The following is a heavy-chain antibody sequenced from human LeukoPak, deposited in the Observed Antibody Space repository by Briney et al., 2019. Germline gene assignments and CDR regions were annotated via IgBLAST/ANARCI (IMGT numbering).Heavy chain of an antibody. CDR1: GGSFSGYY. D-gene: IGHD6-19*01. J-gene: IGHJ4*02. V-gene: IGHV4-34*01. Sequence: SETLSLTCAVYGGSFSGYYWSWIRQPPGKGLEWIGEINHSGSTNYNPSLKSRVTISVDTSKNRFSLKLSSVTAADTAVYYCARVDRIAVAGSYYFDYWGQGTLVTVSS. CDR2: INHSGST. CDR3: ARVDRIAVAGSYYFDY.